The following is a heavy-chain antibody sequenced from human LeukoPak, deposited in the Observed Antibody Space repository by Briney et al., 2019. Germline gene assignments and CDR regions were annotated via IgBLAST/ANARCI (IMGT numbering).Heavy chain of an antibody. CDR1: GGSFSGYY. V-gene: IGHV4-34*01. CDR2: INHSGST. J-gene: IGHJ4*02. Sequence: SETLSLTCAVYGGSFSGYYWSWIRQPPGKGLEWIGEINHSGSTNYNPSLKSRVTISVDTSKNQFSLKLSSVTAADTAVYYCARGWSRQGNRTSDYWGQGTLVTVSS. D-gene: IGHD1-14*01. CDR3: ARGWSRQGNRTSDY.